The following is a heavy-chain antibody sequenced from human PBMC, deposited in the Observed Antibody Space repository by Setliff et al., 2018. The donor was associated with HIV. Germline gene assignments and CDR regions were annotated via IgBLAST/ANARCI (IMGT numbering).Heavy chain of an antibody. D-gene: IGHD1-26*01. Sequence: SVKVSCKASGGTFSNYMIIWVRQAPGQGLEWVGVITPIGTTNFAQTFEGRVTITADESTSTAYMELKSLRSEDTAVYYCAEGGLGGGDYYFYYMDVWGEGTTVTVSS. CDR1: GGTFSNYM. V-gene: IGHV1-69*13. CDR3: AEGGLGGGDYYFYYMDV. J-gene: IGHJ6*03. CDR2: ITPIGTT.